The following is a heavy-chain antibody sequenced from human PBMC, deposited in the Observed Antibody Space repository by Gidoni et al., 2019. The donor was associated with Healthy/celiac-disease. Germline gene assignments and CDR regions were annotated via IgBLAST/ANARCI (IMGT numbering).Heavy chain of an antibody. V-gene: IGHV3-73*02. CDR1: GFTFSGSA. J-gene: IGHJ6*03. Sequence: EVQLVESGGGLVQPGGSLKLSCAASGFTFSGSAMHWVRQASGKGLEWVGRIRSKANSYATAYAASVKGRFTISRDDSKNTAYLQMNSLKTEDTAVYYCTREGGYSSSSGYYYYYMDVWGKGTTVTVSS. CDR3: TREGGYSSSSGYYYYYMDV. D-gene: IGHD6-6*01. CDR2: IRSKANSYAT.